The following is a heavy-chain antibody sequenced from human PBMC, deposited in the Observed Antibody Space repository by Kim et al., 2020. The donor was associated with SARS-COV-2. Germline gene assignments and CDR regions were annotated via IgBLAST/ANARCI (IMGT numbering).Heavy chain of an antibody. CDR2: IYYSGST. Sequence: SETLSLTCTVSGGSISSSSYYWGWIRQPPGKGLEWIGSIYYSGSTYYNPSLKSRVTISVDTSKNQFSLKLSSVTAADTAVYYCARLVDTDYYYYGMDVWGQGTTVTVS. J-gene: IGHJ6*02. V-gene: IGHV4-39*01. CDR1: GGSISSSSYY. D-gene: IGHD5-12*01. CDR3: ARLVDTDYYYYGMDV.